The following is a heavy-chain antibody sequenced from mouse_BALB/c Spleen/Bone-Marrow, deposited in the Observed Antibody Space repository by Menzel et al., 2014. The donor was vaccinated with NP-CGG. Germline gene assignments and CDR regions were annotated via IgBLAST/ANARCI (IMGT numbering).Heavy chain of an antibody. CDR3: APYYYGRWFAN. V-gene: IGHV14-3*02. J-gene: IGHJ3*01. Sequence: EVKLQESGAELVKPGASVKLSCTASGFNIKDTYMHWVKQRPEQGLEWIGRIDPANGNIKYDPKFQGKATITADTSSNTAYLQLSSLTAEDTAVYYCAPYYYGRWFANWGQGTLVPVSA. CDR1: GFNIKDTY. CDR2: IDPANGNI. D-gene: IGHD1-1*01.